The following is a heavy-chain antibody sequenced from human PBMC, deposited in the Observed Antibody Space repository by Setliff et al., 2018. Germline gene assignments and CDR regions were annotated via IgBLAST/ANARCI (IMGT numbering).Heavy chain of an antibody. Sequence: SETLSLTCAVSGYSISSGYYWGWIRQPPGKGLEWIGSICHTGSINYNPSLKSRLTISRDTSKNQVSLKLNSVTATDTAVYYCARDLGHGGDSDYWGQGILVTVSS. CDR1: GYSISSGYY. V-gene: IGHV4-38-2*02. CDR2: ICHTGSI. D-gene: IGHD2-21*02. CDR3: ARDLGHGGDSDY. J-gene: IGHJ4*02.